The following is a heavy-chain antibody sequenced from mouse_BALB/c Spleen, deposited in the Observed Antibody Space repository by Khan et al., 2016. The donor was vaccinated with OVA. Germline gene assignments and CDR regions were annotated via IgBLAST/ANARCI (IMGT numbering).Heavy chain of an antibody. D-gene: IGHD2-3*01. CDR1: GFNIKDYY. V-gene: IGHV14-1*02. CDR2: IDPENGNT. Sequence: IQLVQSGAELVRPGALVKLSCKASGFNIKDYYMHWVKQRPEQGLVWIGRIDPENGNTIYDPKFQGKASLTSDTSSNTAYLQLSSLTSEDTAVYYCARDGYSPWFAYWGQGTLVTVSA. CDR3: ARDGYSPWFAY. J-gene: IGHJ3*01.